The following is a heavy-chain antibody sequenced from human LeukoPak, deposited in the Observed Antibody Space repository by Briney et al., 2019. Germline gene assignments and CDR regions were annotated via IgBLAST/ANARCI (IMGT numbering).Heavy chain of an antibody. D-gene: IGHD1-26*01. CDR1: GGSISSYY. CDR3: ARLGGATSPFGY. J-gene: IGHJ4*02. CDR2: IYYTGNT. V-gene: IGHV4-59*08. Sequence: PSETLSLTCTVSGGSISSYYWSWIRQPPGKGLEWIGYIYYTGNTNYNPPLKSRVTISVDTSKNQFSLNLSSVTAADTAIYYCARLGGATSPFGYWGQGTLVTVSS.